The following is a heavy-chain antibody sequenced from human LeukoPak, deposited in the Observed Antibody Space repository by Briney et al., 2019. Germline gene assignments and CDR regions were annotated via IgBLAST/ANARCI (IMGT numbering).Heavy chain of an antibody. D-gene: IGHD3-3*01. CDR1: GYTFGNYD. CDR3: ASWSGYSK. CDR2: MNPNSGNT. V-gene: IGHV1-8*01. J-gene: IGHJ4*02. Sequence: ASVTVSCEASGYTFGNYDINWVRQATGQGLEWMGWMNPNSGNTGYAQKFQGRVTMTRNIPISTAYMELSSLRSEDTAVYYCASWSGYSKWGQGTLVTVSS.